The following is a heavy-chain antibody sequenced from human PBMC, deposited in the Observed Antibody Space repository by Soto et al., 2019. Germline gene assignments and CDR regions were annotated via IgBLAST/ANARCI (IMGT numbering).Heavy chain of an antibody. CDR1: GFTFSSYA. V-gene: IGHV3-64D*08. D-gene: IGHD3-22*01. CDR2: ISSNGGST. J-gene: IGHJ1*01. Sequence: GGSLRLSCSASGFTFSSYAMHWVRQAPGKGLEYVSAISSNGGSTYYADSVKGRFTISRDNSKNTLYLQMSSLRAEDTAVYYWAGSYYDSSGYQYFQHWGQGTLVTVSS. CDR3: AGSYYDSSGYQYFQH.